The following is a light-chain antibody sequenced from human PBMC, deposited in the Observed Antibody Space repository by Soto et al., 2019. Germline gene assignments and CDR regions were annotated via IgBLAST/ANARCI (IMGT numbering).Light chain of an antibody. CDR2: GAS. Sequence: EIVLTQSPATLSSFSGYRVTLSCRASQSVSSSYLAWYQQKPGQAPRLLIYGASSRATGIPDRFGGSGSGTDFTLTISRLEPEDFAVYYCQQYGSSPTFGQGTKV. CDR1: QSVSSSY. CDR3: QQYGSSPT. V-gene: IGKV3-20*01. J-gene: IGKJ1*01.